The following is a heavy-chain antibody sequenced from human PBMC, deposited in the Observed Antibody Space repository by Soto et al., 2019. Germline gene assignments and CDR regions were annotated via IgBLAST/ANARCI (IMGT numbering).Heavy chain of an antibody. CDR3: VRHGGRLFDY. J-gene: IGHJ4*02. CDR2: VYHNGGP. D-gene: IGHD2-15*01. Sequence: QVQLQESGPGLVKPSGTLSLTCAVSDGFISSSNYWSWVRQPPGKGLEWIGQVYHNGGPSYNPSLRSRVTMSIDKSKNQFSLILSAVTAADTAVYFCVRHGGRLFDYWGPGHLFTVTS. CDR1: DGFISSSNY. V-gene: IGHV4-4*02.